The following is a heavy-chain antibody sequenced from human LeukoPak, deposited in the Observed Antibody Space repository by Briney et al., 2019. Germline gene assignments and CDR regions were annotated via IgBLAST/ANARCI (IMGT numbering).Heavy chain of an antibody. CDR1: GGSISSSTYY. CDR3: ARFPTDGSSWPNY. J-gene: IGHJ4*02. Sequence: SETLSLTCTVSGGSISSSTYYGGWIRQPPGKGLEWIGSIYYSGSTYYNPSLKSRVTISVDAPKNQFSLKVGSVTAADTAVYYCARFPTDGSSWPNYWGQGTLVTVSS. V-gene: IGHV4-39*01. D-gene: IGHD6-13*01. CDR2: IYYSGST.